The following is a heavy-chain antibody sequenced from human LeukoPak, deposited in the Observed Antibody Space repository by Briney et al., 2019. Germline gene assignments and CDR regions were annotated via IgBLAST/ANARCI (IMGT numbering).Heavy chain of an antibody. CDR1: GFTFSSYG. J-gene: IGHJ4*02. CDR3: AKEMATSTSFDY. V-gene: IGHV3-33*06. CDR2: IWYGGRNK. Sequence: PGGSLRLSCAASGFTFSSYGMHWVRQAPGKGLEWGAVIWYGGRNKYYAASVKGRFNMSRANSKNTLYLEMSSPRAQDTAVYYCAKEMATSTSFDYWGQGTLVTVSS. D-gene: IGHD5-24*01.